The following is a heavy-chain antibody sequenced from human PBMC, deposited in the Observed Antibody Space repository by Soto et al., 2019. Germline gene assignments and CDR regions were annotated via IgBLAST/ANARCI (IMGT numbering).Heavy chain of an antibody. CDR1: GYTFTSYA. D-gene: IGHD3-10*01. J-gene: IGHJ6*02. CDR2: INAGNGNT. CDR3: ARDLLSSLGVHYYYYGMDV. Sequence: GASVKVSCKASGYTFTSYAMHWVRQAPGQRLEWMGWINAGNGNTKYSQKFQGRVTITRDTSASTAYMELGSLRSEDTAVYYCARDLLSSLGVHYYYYGMDVWGQGTTVTVSS. V-gene: IGHV1-3*01.